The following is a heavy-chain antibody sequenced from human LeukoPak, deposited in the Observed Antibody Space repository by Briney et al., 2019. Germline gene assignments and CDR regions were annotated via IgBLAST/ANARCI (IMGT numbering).Heavy chain of an antibody. CDR2: IYSGGST. Sequence: PGGSLRLSCAASGFTVSSNYMSWVRQAPGKGLEWVSVIYSGGSTYYADSVKGRFTISRDNSKNTLYLQMNSLRAEDTAVYYCATVNYYDSSGYPFGFDYWGQGTLVTVSS. J-gene: IGHJ4*02. CDR1: GFTVSSNY. V-gene: IGHV3-53*01. CDR3: ATVNYYDSSGYPFGFDY. D-gene: IGHD3-22*01.